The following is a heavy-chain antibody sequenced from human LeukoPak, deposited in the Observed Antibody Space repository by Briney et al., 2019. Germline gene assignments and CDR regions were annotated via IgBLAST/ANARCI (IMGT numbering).Heavy chain of an antibody. D-gene: IGHD6-13*01. CDR3: ARDNRYSIFNWFDP. CDR2: INWDGGNK. V-gene: IGHV3-43*01. J-gene: IGHJ5*02. Sequence: PGGSLRLSCAASGFTFDDFTMHWVRQVPGKGLEWVSLINWDGGNKYYADSVKGRFTISRDNAKNSLYLQMNSLRAEDTAVYYCARDNRYSIFNWFDPWGQGTLVTVSS. CDR1: GFTFDDFT.